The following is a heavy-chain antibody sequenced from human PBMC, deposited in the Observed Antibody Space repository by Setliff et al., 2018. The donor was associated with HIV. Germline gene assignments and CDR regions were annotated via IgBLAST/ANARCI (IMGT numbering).Heavy chain of an antibody. CDR2: INPSSGST. D-gene: IGHD6-6*01. V-gene: IGHV1-46*01. CDR1: GYTFTSYY. CDR3: ARDPALSSSASSVQH. Sequence: GASVKVSCKASGYTFTSYYMHWVRQAPGQGLEWMGIINPSSGSTTYAQKFQGRVTMTRDTSTSTVYMELSSLRSEDTAVYYCARDPALSSSASSVQHWGQGTPVTVSS. J-gene: IGHJ1*01.